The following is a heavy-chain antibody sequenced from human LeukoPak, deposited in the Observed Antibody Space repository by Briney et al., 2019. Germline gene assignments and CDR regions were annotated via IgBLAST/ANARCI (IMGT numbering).Heavy chain of an antibody. Sequence: GGSLRLSCAASGFTFNNYAMSWVRQAPGKGLEWVSAISDNGGDTKYADSVKGRFTISRDNSKNTLYLQMNSLRAEDTAVYYCARLVDYWGQGTLVTVSS. CDR1: GFTFNNYA. D-gene: IGHD2-21*01. CDR2: ISDNGGDT. V-gene: IGHV3-23*01. J-gene: IGHJ4*02. CDR3: ARLVDY.